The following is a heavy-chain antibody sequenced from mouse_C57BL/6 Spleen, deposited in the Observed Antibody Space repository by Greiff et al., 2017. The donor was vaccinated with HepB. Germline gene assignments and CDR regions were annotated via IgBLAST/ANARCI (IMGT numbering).Heavy chain of an antibody. CDR1: GYTFPSYW. D-gene: IGHD2-10*01. V-gene: IGHV1-55*01. J-gene: IGHJ2*01. CDR3: ASGAYSRGYFDC. CDR2: IYPGSVST. Sequence: QVQLQQPGAELLKPGASVKMSCKASGYTFPSYWLTWVKQRPGQGLEWIGDIYPGSVSTNYNEKFKSKATLTVDTSSSTAYMQLSSLTSEDSAVYYCASGAYSRGYFDCWGQGTTLTVSS.